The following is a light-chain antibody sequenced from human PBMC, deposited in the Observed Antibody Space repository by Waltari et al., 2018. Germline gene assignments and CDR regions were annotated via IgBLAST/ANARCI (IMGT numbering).Light chain of an antibody. J-gene: IGKJ1*01. V-gene: IGKV3-20*01. CDR3: QQYGNSLWT. CDR2: GAS. CDR1: QSVTSNY. Sequence: EIVLTQSPGTRSLSPGERATLSCRASQSVTSNYLAWYQQRPGQAPRLLIYGASSKATAIPDRCSGSGSGTDFTLTISRLEPEDFAVYYCQQYGNSLWTFGQGTKVEIK.